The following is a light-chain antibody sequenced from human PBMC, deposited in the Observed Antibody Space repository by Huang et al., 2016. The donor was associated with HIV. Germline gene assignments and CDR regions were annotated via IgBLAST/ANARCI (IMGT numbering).Light chain of an antibody. Sequence: EIVLTQSPGTLSLSPGERASLSCRASQSLGSNYIAWYQQEPGQAPRLLIYGTSTRATGTPDRVSGSGSGTDFTLIISRLEPEDVGVYYCQLYGSSPPYTFGQGTKLEIK. J-gene: IGKJ2*01. CDR3: QLYGSSPPYT. CDR1: QSLGSNY. V-gene: IGKV3-20*01. CDR2: GTS.